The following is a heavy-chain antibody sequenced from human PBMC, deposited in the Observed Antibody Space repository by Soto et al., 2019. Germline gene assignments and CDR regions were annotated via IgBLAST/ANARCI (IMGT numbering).Heavy chain of an antibody. Sequence: QLQLQESGPGLVKPSETLSLTCTVSGDSISSSSYYWGWIRQPPGKGLEWIGSIYYSGSTYYNPSLKSRVTISVDTSKNQFSLKLSSVTAADTAVYYCARELYIWGSYRYRGAFDIWGQGTMVTVSS. J-gene: IGHJ3*02. CDR3: ARELYIWGSYRYRGAFDI. CDR1: GDSISSSSYY. V-gene: IGHV4-39*02. CDR2: IYYSGST. D-gene: IGHD3-16*02.